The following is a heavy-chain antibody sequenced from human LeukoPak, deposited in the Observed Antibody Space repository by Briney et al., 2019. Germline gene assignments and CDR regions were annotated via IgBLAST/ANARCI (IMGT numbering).Heavy chain of an antibody. J-gene: IGHJ4*02. CDR3: ATWGIAVAGTFDY. CDR2: INQSGST. V-gene: IGHV4-34*01. Sequence: SETLSLTCAVSGGPFSGYYWSWIRQSPGKGLEWIGEINQSGSTTYNPSLKGRVTISVDTSKTQFSLKLSSVTAADTAVYYCATWGIAVAGTFDYWGQGTLVTVAT. CDR1: GGPFSGYY. D-gene: IGHD6-19*01.